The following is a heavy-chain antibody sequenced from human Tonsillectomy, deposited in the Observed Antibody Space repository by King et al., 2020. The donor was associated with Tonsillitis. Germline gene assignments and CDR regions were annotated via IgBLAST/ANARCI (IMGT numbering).Heavy chain of an antibody. CDR1: GFTFSSYA. V-gene: IGHV3-23*04. Sequence: VQLVESGGGLVQPGGSLRLSCAASGFTFSSYAMSWVRQAPGKGLEGVSAISGSGGSTYSADSVKGRFTISRDNSKNTLYLQMNSLRAEDTAVYYCAKGGCSSTSCYYDCDYWGQGTLVTVSS. J-gene: IGHJ4*02. CDR3: AKGGCSSTSCYYDCDY. D-gene: IGHD2-2*01. CDR2: ISGSGGST.